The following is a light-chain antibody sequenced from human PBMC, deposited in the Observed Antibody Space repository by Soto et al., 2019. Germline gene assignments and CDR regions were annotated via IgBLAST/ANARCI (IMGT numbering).Light chain of an antibody. Sequence: EVVFTQSPGTLSLSPAEGATLSCRASQSVSTYLAWYPQRPGQAPRLRIYGASSRAGGLPDWFSGSVAGTDLTLTISRLEPKDTAVYYCQKFGSSLTSGQGTKGYIK. J-gene: IGKJ1*01. CDR2: GAS. V-gene: IGKV3-20*01. CDR3: QKFGSSLT. CDR1: QSVSTY.